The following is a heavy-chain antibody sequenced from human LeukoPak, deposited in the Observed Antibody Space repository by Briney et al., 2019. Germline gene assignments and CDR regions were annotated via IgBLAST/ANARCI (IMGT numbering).Heavy chain of an antibody. CDR2: INPGDTNI. D-gene: IGHD1-1*01. CDR3: ARPRRAERDEDF. Sequence: GESLKSSCKASGYSFTNYWIGWVRQMPGKGLEWVAMINPGDTNIAYSPSFQGQVTISADRSITTAYLQWSSLKASDTAMYYCARPRRAERDEDFWGQGTLVTVSS. J-gene: IGHJ4*02. CDR1: GYSFTNYW. V-gene: IGHV5-51*01.